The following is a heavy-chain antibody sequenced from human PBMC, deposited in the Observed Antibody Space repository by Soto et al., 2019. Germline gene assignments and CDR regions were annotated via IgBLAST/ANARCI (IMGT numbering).Heavy chain of an antibody. Sequence: SETLSLTCTVSGGSISSGGYYWSWIGQHPGKGLEWIGYIYYSGSTYYNPSLKSRVTISVDTSKNQFSLKLSSVTAADTAVYYCARGSYYYDSSGYYPHKYFDYWGQGTLVTVSS. D-gene: IGHD3-22*01. J-gene: IGHJ4*02. CDR2: IYYSGST. V-gene: IGHV4-31*03. CDR1: GGSISSGGYY. CDR3: ARGSYYYDSSGYYPHKYFDY.